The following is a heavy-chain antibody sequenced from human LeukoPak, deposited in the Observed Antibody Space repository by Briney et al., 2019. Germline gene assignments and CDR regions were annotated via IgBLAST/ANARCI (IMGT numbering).Heavy chain of an antibody. J-gene: IGHJ5*02. CDR2: INTKSGRT. CDR1: GYSFTDYY. CDR3: ARADFIDAGPYLIGP. Sequence: ASVTVSCKPSGYSFTDYYIHWVRQAPGQGREWMGWINTKSGRTSSARKFQGRVTITRDPSITTVYMDMAWLTSDDTAIYFCARADFIDAGPYLIGPWGQGTLVTVSS. D-gene: IGHD3-3*01. V-gene: IGHV1-2*02.